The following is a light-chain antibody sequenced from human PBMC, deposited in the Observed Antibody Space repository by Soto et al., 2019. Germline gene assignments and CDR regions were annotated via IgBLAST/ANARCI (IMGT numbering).Light chain of an antibody. V-gene: IGLV2-14*03. J-gene: IGLJ2*01. CDR2: EVT. CDR1: SSDVGSYNY. CDR3: SSYTSTTTVL. Sequence: QSALTQPASVSGSPGQSITISCTGASSDVGSYNYVSWYQQHPGKAPKLMIYEVTKRPSGISDRFSGSKSRITASLTISGLQAEDEADYYCSSYTSTTTVLFGGGTKLTVL.